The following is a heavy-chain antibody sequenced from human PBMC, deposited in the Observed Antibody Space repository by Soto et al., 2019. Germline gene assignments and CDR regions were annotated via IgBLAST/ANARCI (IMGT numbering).Heavy chain of an antibody. J-gene: IGHJ4*02. D-gene: IGHD6-13*01. CDR1: GDSVSSNSAA. Sequence: PSQTLSLTCAISGDSVSSNSAAWNWIRQSPSRGLEWLGRTYYRSKWYNDYAVSVKGRITINPDTSKNQFSLQLNSVTPEDTAVYYCARGGPTPPHRSSWTIHFSGQATLVTVSS. CDR3: ARGGPTPPHRSSWTIHF. CDR2: TYYRSKWYN. V-gene: IGHV6-1*01.